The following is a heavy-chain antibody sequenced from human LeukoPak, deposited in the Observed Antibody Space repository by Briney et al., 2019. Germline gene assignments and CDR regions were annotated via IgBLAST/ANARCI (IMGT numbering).Heavy chain of an antibody. Sequence: GGSLRLSCTASGFTVSDYSMAWVRQAPGKGLEWVSAISGSGSYTDYADSVKGRFTISKDNAKNSLYLQMNSLRAEDTAVYYCAELGITMIGGVWGKGTTVTISS. V-gene: IGHV3-23*01. CDR2: ISGSGSYT. CDR3: AELGITMIGGV. D-gene: IGHD3-10*02. J-gene: IGHJ6*04. CDR1: GFTVSDYS.